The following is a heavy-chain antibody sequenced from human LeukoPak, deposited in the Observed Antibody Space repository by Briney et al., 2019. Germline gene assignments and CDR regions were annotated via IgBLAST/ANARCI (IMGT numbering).Heavy chain of an antibody. V-gene: IGHV3-30*18. CDR1: GFTFSSYA. D-gene: IGHD3-16*02. J-gene: IGHJ6*02. Sequence: GGSLRLSCAASGFTFSSYAMSWVRQAPGKGLEWVAVISYDGSNNYHADSVKGRFTISRDNSKNTLYLQMNSLRAEDTAVYYCAKDRSRYASGGMDVWGQGTTVTVSS. CDR2: ISYDGSNN. CDR3: AKDRSRYASGGMDV.